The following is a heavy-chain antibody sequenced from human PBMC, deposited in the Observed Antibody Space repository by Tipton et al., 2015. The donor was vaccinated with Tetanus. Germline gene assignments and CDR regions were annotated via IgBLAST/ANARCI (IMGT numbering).Heavy chain of an antibody. CDR2: ISYDGSNK. Sequence: SLRLPCAASGFTFSSYAMHWVRQAPGKGLEWVAVISYDGSNKYYADSVKGRFTISRDNSKNTLYLQMNSLRAEDTAVYYCARGSYYYDSSGYLSGDYWGQGTLVTVSS. CDR3: ARGSYYYDSSGYLSGDY. D-gene: IGHD3-22*01. J-gene: IGHJ4*02. V-gene: IGHV3-30*04. CDR1: GFTFSSYA.